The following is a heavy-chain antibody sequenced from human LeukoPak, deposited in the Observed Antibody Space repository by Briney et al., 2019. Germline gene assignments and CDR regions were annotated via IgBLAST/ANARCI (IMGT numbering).Heavy chain of an antibody. J-gene: IGHJ4*02. CDR2: ISSSSSYI. V-gene: IGHV3-21*01. CDR3: AKRGVVIRVILVGFHKEAYYFDS. Sequence: GGSLRLSCAASGFTFSSYSMNWVRQAPGKGLEWVSSISSSSSYIYYADSVKGRFTISGDNAKNSLYLQMNSLRAEDTAVYFCAKRGVVIRVILVGFHKEAYYFDSWGQGALVTVSS. CDR1: GFTFSSYS. D-gene: IGHD3-22*01.